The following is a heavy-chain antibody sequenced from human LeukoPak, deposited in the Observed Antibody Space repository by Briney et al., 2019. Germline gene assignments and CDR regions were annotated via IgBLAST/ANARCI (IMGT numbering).Heavy chain of an antibody. J-gene: IGHJ4*02. CDR2: ISGSGGST. CDR1: GFTFSSYA. V-gene: IGHV3-23*01. Sequence: GGSLRLSCAASGFTFSSYAMSWVRQAPGKGLEWVSAISGSGGSTYYADSVKGRFTISRDNSQNTLYLQMNSLRAEDTAVYYCAKDLYGDYVSGYYWGQGTLVTVSS. CDR3: AKDLYGDYVSGYY. D-gene: IGHD4-17*01.